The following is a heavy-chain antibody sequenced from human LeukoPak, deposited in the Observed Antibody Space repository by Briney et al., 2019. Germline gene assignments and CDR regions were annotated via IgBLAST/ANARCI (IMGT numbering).Heavy chain of an antibody. Sequence: GGSLRLSCAASGFIVSNNYMSWVRQAPGKGLEWVSSIYGGDTTEYADSVKGRFTISRENSKNTLYLQMNSLRTEDTAVYYCARVVTMIVDMDVWGQGTTVTVSS. CDR2: IYGGDTT. D-gene: IGHD3-22*01. J-gene: IGHJ6*02. V-gene: IGHV3-53*01. CDR1: GFIVSNNY. CDR3: ARVVTMIVDMDV.